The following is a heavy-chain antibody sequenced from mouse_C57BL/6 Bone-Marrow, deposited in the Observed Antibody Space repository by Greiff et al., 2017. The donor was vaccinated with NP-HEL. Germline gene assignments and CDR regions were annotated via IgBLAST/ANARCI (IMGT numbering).Heavy chain of an antibody. J-gene: IGHJ2*01. CDR1: GYTFTSYW. D-gene: IGHD1-1*01. V-gene: IGHV1-55*01. CDR3: ASGLSYYYGSSFDY. CDR2: IYPGSGST. Sequence: QVQLQQPGAELVKPGASVKMSCKASGYTFTSYWITWVKQRPGQGLEWIGDIYPGSGSTNYNEKFKSKATLTVDTSSSTAYMQLSSLTSEDSAVYYSASGLSYYYGSSFDYWGQGTTLTVSS.